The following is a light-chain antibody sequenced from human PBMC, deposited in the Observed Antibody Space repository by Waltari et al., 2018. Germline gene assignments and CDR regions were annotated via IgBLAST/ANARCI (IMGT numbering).Light chain of an antibody. CDR3: QQHDNSLWT. J-gene: IGKJ1*01. CDR2: DAS. CDR1: QSVRSSY. Sequence: EIVLTQSPGTLSLSPGESATLSCRASQSVRSSYLARYQQKPGQAPRLLIFDASTRASGSPDRFSGSGSGTDFTLTITRLEPEDFAVYFCQQHDNSLWTFGQGTKVEVK. V-gene: IGKV3-20*01.